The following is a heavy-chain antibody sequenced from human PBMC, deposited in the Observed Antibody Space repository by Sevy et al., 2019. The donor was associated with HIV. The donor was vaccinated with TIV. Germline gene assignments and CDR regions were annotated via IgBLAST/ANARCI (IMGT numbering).Heavy chain of an antibody. CDR3: ARESIAVAGIGYYFHY. J-gene: IGHJ4*02. CDR1: GFTFSSYA. D-gene: IGHD6-19*01. CDR2: IYGSRGVT. V-gene: IGHV3-23*01. Sequence: GGSLRLSCAASGFTFSSYALNWVRQAPGKGLEWVSTIYGSRGVTYYADYVKGRFTISRDNSKNTLYLQMNSLRAEDTAVYYCARESIAVAGIGYYFHYWGQGTLVTVSS.